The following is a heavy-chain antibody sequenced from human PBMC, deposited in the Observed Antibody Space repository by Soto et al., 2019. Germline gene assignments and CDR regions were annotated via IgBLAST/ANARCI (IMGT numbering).Heavy chain of an antibody. CDR3: ARVWGGAFDI. CDR2: IYYSGST. V-gene: IGHV4-59*01. D-gene: IGHD3-10*01. J-gene: IGHJ3*02. Sequence: QVQLQESGPGLVKTSETLSLTCTVSGGAISSYYWSWIRQPPGKGLEWIGYIYYSGSTNYNPSLTSRVTISVDTSKNLFSLKLSSVTAADTAVYYCARVWGGAFDIWGQGTMVTVSS. CDR1: GGAISSYY.